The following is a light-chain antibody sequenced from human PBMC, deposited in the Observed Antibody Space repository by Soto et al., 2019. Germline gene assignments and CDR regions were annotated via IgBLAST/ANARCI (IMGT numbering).Light chain of an antibody. Sequence: EIVMSQSPATLSVSPGERATLSCRASQSVSSKLAWYQQKPGQAPRLLIYGESTRATGIPDRFSGSGSGTDFTLTISRLEPEDFAVYYCQQYGSSGTFGQGTKVDI. CDR3: QQYGSSGT. J-gene: IGKJ1*01. CDR1: QSVSSK. CDR2: GES. V-gene: IGKV3-20*01.